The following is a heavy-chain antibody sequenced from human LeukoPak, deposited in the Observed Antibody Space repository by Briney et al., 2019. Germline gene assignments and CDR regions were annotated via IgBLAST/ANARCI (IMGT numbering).Heavy chain of an antibody. CDR2: IYSGGST. D-gene: IGHD6-13*01. Sequence: PGGSLRLSCAASGFTVSSNYMSWVRQAPGKGLEWVSVIYSGGSTYYADSVKGRFTISRDNAKNSLYLQLNSLRGEDTAVYYCARAAATATRGDYWGQGTLVTVSS. CDR3: ARAAATATRGDY. CDR1: GFTVSSNY. V-gene: IGHV3-53*01. J-gene: IGHJ4*02.